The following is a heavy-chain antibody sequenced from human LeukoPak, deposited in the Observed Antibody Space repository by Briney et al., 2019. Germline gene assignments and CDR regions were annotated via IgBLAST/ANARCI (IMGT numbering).Heavy chain of an antibody. Sequence: GGSLRLSCAASGFTFSNVWMSWVRQAPGEGLEWVGRIKSKTDGGTTDYAAPVKGRFTISRDASKNTLYLQMHSLKTEDTAVYYCTTVRRHLPIITMVRGEAEYYYYMDVWGKGTTVTISS. CDR2: IKSKTDGGTT. CDR3: TTVRRHLPIITMVRGEAEYYYYMDV. V-gene: IGHV3-15*01. D-gene: IGHD3-10*01. J-gene: IGHJ6*03. CDR1: GFTFSNVW.